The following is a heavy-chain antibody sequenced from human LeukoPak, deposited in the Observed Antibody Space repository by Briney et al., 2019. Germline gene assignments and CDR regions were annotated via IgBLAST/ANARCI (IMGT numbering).Heavy chain of an antibody. D-gene: IGHD3-16*01. V-gene: IGHV4-39*07. J-gene: IGHJ4*02. Sequence: SSETLSLTCTVSGGSIISTPYYWGWIRQPPGKGLEWIGSIYYSGSTSYNPSLKSRVTMSVDTSKNQFSLRLSSVTAADTAVYYCARDRDAFVFFDYWGQGTLVTVSS. CDR2: IYYSGST. CDR3: ARDRDAFVFFDY. CDR1: GGSIISTPYY.